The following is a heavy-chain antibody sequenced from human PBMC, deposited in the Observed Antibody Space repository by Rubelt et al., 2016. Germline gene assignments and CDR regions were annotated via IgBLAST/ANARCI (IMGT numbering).Heavy chain of an antibody. J-gene: IGHJ4*02. CDR1: GGSFSDYY. CDR2: LHPSGIT. CDR3: VRGVDPAKTGY. V-gene: IGHV4-34*01. D-gene: IGHD5-12*01. Sequence: QVQLQQWGAGLLKPSETLSLTCAVYGGSFSDYYWTWVRQPPGKGLEWIGHLHPSGITNYNPSLQSRVAMSVDTSNNQFSLKRGSVAAADTAVYFCVRGVDPAKTGYWGQGTLVTVSS.